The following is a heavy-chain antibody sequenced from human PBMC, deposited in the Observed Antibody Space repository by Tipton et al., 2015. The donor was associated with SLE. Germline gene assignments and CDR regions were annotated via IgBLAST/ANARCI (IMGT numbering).Heavy chain of an antibody. Sequence: TLSLTCTVSDASISSTSFYWGWVRQPPGKGLEWIGQIHSSGSTSYNPSLKSRVSISVDMSNNQVSLKLSSVSAADTAVYYCARGTDTAMVGGWFDPWGQGILVTVSS. CDR1: DASISSTSFY. J-gene: IGHJ5*02. CDR2: IHSSGST. D-gene: IGHD5-18*01. V-gene: IGHV4-61*05. CDR3: ARGTDTAMVGGWFDP.